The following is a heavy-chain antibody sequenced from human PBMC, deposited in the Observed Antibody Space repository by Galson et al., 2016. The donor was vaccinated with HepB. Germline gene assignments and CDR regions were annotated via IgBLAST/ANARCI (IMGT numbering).Heavy chain of an antibody. CDR2: ISAYNGNT. V-gene: IGHV1-18*01. CDR3: ARDPRKIRYQLLEIYYYYYVMDV. CDR1: GYTFTTYG. J-gene: IGHJ6*02. Sequence: SVKVSCKASGYTFTTYGISWVRQAPGQGLEWMAWISAYNGNTNHAHTLQGRVTITTDTSKSTAYMELRSLRSDDTAVYYCARDPRKIRYQLLEIYYYYYVMDVWGQGTTVTVSS. D-gene: IGHD2-2*01.